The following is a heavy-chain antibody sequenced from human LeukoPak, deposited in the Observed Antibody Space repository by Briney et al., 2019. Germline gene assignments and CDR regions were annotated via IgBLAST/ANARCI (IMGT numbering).Heavy chain of an antibody. CDR2: MSYDGSNK. V-gene: IGHV3-30*04. J-gene: IGHJ5*02. D-gene: IGHD2-15*01. Sequence: PGGYLRLSCAASGFTFSSYAMHWVRQAPGKGLEWVAVMSYDGSNKYYADSVKGRFTISRDNSKNTLYLQMNSLRAEDTAVYYCARDALRYCSGGSCSLDPWGQGTLVTVSS. CDR1: GFTFSSYA. CDR3: ARDALRYCSGGSCSLDP.